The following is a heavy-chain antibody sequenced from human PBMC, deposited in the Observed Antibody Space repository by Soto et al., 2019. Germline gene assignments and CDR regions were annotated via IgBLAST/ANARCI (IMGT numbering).Heavy chain of an antibody. Sequence: GGSLRLSCAASGFPFSNYGMHLVRQAPGKGLEWVAIVSHNGNDKYYVDSVKGRFTISRDNSKNTVYLQMNNLRAEDTAVYYCAKATTMVVVTKDYDNGMDVWCQGTTVTVSS. J-gene: IGHJ6*02. D-gene: IGHD3-22*01. V-gene: IGHV3-30*18. CDR2: VSHNGNDK. CDR3: AKATTMVVVTKDYDNGMDV. CDR1: GFPFSNYG.